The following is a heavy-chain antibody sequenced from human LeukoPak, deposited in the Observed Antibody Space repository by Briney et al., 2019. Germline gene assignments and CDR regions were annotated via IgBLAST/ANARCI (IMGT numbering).Heavy chain of an antibody. CDR2: IYYSGST. V-gene: IGHV4-61*01. D-gene: IGHD3-9*01. CDR1: GGSVSSGSYY. J-gene: IGHJ6*02. CDR3: ARGDRYYDILTGYYSGADYYYYGMDV. Sequence: PSGTLSLTCTVSGGSVSSGSYYWSWIRQPPGKGLEWIGYIYYSGSTNYNPSLKSRVTISVDTSKNQFSLKLSSVTAADTAVYYCARGDRYYDILTGYYSGADYYYYGMDVWGQGTTVTVSS.